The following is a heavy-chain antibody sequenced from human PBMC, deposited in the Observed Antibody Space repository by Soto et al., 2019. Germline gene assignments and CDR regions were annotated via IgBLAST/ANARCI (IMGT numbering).Heavy chain of an antibody. D-gene: IGHD4-17*01. CDR2: IWYDGSNK. CDR3: ARDELRWRLSPLGY. J-gene: IGHJ4*02. V-gene: IGHV3-33*01. Sequence: GGSLRLSCAASGFTFSSYGMHWVRQAPGKGLEWVAVIWYDGSNKYYADSVKGRFTISRDNSKNTLYLQMNSLRAEDTAVYYCARDELRWRLSPLGYWGQGTLVTVSS. CDR1: GFTFSSYG.